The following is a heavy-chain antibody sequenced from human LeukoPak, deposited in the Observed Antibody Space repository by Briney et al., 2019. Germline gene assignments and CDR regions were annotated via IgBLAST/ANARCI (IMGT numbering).Heavy chain of an antibody. V-gene: IGHV3-21*01. Sequence: PGGSLRLSCAASGFTFSSYSMNWVRQAPGKGLEWVSSISSSSSYIYYADSVKGRFTISRDNAKNSLYLQMNSLRAEDTAVYYCVGGRQLGFDYWGQGTPGRRLL. CDR3: VGGRQLGFDY. CDR1: GFTFSSYS. J-gene: IGHJ4*02. D-gene: IGHD6-13*01. CDR2: ISSSSSYI.